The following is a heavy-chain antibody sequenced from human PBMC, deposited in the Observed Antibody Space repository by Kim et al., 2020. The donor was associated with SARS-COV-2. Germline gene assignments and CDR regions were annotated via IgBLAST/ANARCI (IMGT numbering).Heavy chain of an antibody. V-gene: IGHV3-30*18. CDR3: AKEDAPYYYDSSGYYPFDY. CDR1: GFTFSSYG. Sequence: GGSLRLSCAASGFTFSSYGMHWVRQAPGKGLEWVAVISYDGSNKYYADSVKGRFTISRDNSKNTLYLQMNSLRAEDTAVYYCAKEDAPYYYDSSGYYPFDYWGQGTLVTVSS. D-gene: IGHD3-22*01. J-gene: IGHJ4*02. CDR2: ISYDGSNK.